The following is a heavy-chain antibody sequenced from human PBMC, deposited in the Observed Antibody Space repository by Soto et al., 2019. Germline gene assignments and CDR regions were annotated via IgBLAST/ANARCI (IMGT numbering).Heavy chain of an antibody. CDR3: ARVHRSTAAGRYNWFDP. D-gene: IGHD6-13*01. J-gene: IGHJ5*02. CDR1: GGTFSSYT. CDR2: IIPILGIA. Sequence: QVQLVQSGAEVKKPGSSVKVSCKASGGTFSSYTISWVRQAPGQGLEWMGRIIPILGIANYAQKFQGRVTITADKSTSTAYMELSSLRSEDTAVYYCARVHRSTAAGRYNWFDPWGQGTLVTVSS. V-gene: IGHV1-69*02.